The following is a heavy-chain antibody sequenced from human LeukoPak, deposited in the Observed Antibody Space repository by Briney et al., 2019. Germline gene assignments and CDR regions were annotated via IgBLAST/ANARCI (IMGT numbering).Heavy chain of an antibody. D-gene: IGHD3-9*01. J-gene: IGHJ4*02. CDR3: ARGGYDILTGYRPFDY. CDR1: GGSISRGDYY. V-gene: IGHV4-30-4*01. Sequence: KSSETRSLTCTVSGGSISRGDYYWSWIRQPPGKGLEWIGFIYYSGSTYYNPSLKSRVTISVATSKNQFSLKLSSVTAADTAVYYCARGGYDILTGYRPFDYWGQGTLVTVSS. CDR2: IYYSGST.